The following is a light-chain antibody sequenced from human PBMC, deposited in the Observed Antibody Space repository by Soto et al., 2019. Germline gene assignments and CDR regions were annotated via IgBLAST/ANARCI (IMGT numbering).Light chain of an antibody. J-gene: IGKJ5*01. CDR3: QHLNSYPIT. V-gene: IGKV1-9*01. CDR1: QGISTY. CDR2: SAS. Sequence: IQLTQSPSSLSASVGDRVTITCRASQGISTYLAWYQQKPGRAPKLLISSASTLQSGVPSRFSGSGSGTEFTLTISSLQPEDFVTYYCQHLNSYPITFGQGTRVEIK.